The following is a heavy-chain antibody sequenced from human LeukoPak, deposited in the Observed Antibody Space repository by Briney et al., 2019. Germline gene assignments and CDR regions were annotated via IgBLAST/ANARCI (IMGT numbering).Heavy chain of an antibody. CDR3: AREKIQLWLNNWFDP. Sequence: GGSLRLSCAASGFTFSSYAMHWVRQAPGKGLEWVAVISYDGSNKYYADSVKGRFTISRDNSKNTQYLQMNSLRAEDTAVYYCAREKIQLWLNNWFDPWGQGTLVTVSS. V-gene: IGHV3-30*04. J-gene: IGHJ5*02. CDR1: GFTFSSYA. CDR2: ISYDGSNK. D-gene: IGHD5-18*01.